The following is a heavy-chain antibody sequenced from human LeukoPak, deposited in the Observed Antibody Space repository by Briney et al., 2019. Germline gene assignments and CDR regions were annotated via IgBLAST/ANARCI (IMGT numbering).Heavy chain of an antibody. Sequence: GESLKISCKGSGYSFTSYWIGWVRQMPGKGLEWMGIIYPGDSDTRYSPSFQGQVTISADKSISTAYLQWSSLTASDTAMYYCAKTSYYYYYGMDVWGQGTTVTVSS. V-gene: IGHV5-51*01. CDR1: GYSFTSYW. CDR3: AKTSYYYYYGMDV. CDR2: IYPGDSDT. J-gene: IGHJ6*02.